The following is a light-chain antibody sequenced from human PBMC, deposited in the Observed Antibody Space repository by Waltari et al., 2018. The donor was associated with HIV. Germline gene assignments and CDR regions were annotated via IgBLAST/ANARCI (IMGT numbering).Light chain of an antibody. V-gene: IGKV3D-15*01. J-gene: IGKJ4*01. Sequence: DILLSPPPAATPVYPGNTPVPSCRARQSVSGDLAWYQFHPGQAPTLLLYDTSVRATGVSERFRGSGSGTDFTLTISGLQSEDFGIYYCQQYHIRSPLTFGGGT. CDR2: DTS. CDR1: QSVSGD. CDR3: QQYHIRSPLT.